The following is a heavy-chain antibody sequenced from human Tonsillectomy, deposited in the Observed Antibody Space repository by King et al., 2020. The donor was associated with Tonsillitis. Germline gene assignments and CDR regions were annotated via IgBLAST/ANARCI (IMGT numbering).Heavy chain of an antibody. CDR1: GYTFTSYD. CDR2: MNPNSGNT. CDR3: ARGRSSITSFGMIKGYMDV. D-gene: IGHD3-3*01. Sequence: QLVQSGAEVKKPGASVKVSCKASGYTFTSYDINWVRQATGQGLEWMGWMNPNSGNTGYAQKFQGRVTMTRNTSISTVYMELSSLRSDDTAGYYGARGRSSITSFGMIKGYMDVGGKGTTVTVSS. J-gene: IGHJ6*03. V-gene: IGHV1-8*01.